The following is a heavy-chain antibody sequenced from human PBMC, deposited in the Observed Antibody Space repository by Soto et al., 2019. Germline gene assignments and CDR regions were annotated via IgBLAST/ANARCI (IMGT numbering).Heavy chain of an antibody. J-gene: IGHJ4*02. CDR1: GGTFSSYA. Sequence: SVKVSCKASGGTFSSYAISWVRQAPGQGLEWMGGIIPIFGTANYAQKFQGRVTITADESTSTAYMELSSLRSEDTAVYYCARAWRIAARLYYFDYWGQGTLVTVSS. V-gene: IGHV1-69*13. CDR2: IIPIFGTA. D-gene: IGHD6-6*01. CDR3: ARAWRIAARLYYFDY.